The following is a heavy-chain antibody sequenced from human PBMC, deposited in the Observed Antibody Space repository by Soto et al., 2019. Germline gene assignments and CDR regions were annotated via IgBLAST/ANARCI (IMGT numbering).Heavy chain of an antibody. CDR2: IGYDGSTQ. CDR1: GFTFSNCG. V-gene: IGHV3-33*01. CDR3: ARYWDSNWDY. D-gene: IGHD7-27*01. J-gene: IGHJ4*02. Sequence: QVQLMESGGGVVQPGRSLRLSCAASGFTFSNCGMHWFRQAPGKGLEWVAVIGYDGSTQYYADSVRGRFTISRDNSENMLYLQMNSLRAEDTAVYWCARYWDSNWDYWGQGSRVTVSS.